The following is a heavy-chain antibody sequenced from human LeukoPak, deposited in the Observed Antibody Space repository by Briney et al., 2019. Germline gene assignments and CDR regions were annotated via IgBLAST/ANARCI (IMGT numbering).Heavy chain of an antibody. J-gene: IGHJ6*03. Sequence: LETLSLTCAVYGGSFSGYYWSWIRQPPGKGLEWIGEINHSGSTHYNPSLKSRVTISVDTSKNQFSLKLSSVTAADTAVYYCARNDYYYMDVWGKGTTVTVSS. CDR1: GGSFSGYY. CDR3: ARNDYYYMDV. CDR2: INHSGST. V-gene: IGHV4-34*01.